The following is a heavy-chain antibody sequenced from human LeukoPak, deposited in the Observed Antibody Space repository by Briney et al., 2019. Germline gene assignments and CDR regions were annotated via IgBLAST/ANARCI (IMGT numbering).Heavy chain of an antibody. V-gene: IGHV3-30*02. D-gene: IGHD3-22*01. Sequence: NPGGSLRLSCVASGFTFSSYGIHWVRQAPGKGLEWVAFIRFDGNKKNYADSVKGRFTISRDNSKNMLYLQMNSLRAEDPAVYYCAKGAYYYDSSGYYYVDYYYYGMDVWGQGTTVTVSS. CDR3: AKGAYYYDSSGYYYVDYYYYGMDV. J-gene: IGHJ6*02. CDR2: IRFDGNKK. CDR1: GFTFSSYG.